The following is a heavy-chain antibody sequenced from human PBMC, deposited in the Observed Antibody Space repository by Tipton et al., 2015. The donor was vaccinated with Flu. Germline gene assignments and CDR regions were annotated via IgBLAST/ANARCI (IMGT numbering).Heavy chain of an antibody. CDR3: ARRDYSNYVSQPKNWFDL. CDR1: GDSIRSDYF. CDR2: ISRGGAT. Sequence: TLSLTCIVSGDSIRSDYFWGWIRQPPGKGLEWIGQISRGGATYYNSSLQSRATISVDSSRNRFSLKVRSVTAADTVTYYCARRDYSNYVSQPKNWFDLWGQGIPVTVSS. V-gene: IGHV4-38-2*02. J-gene: IGHJ5*02. D-gene: IGHD4-11*01.